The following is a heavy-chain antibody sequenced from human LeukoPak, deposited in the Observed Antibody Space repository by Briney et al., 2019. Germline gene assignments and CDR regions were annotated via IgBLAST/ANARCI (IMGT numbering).Heavy chain of an antibody. CDR3: ARSLEDDP. Sequence: GGSLRLPCAASGFTFSSSTMNWVRQAPGKGLEWVSSISSTSTSINYADSVRGRFTISRDNAKNSLYLQMSSLRAEDTAVYYCARSLEDDPWGQGTLVTVSS. V-gene: IGHV3-21*01. CDR2: ISSTSTSI. CDR1: GFTFSSST. J-gene: IGHJ5*02.